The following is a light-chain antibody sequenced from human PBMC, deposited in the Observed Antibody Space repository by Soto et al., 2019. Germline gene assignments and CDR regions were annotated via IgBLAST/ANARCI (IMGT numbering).Light chain of an antibody. CDR2: GAS. Sequence: EIVLTQSPGTLSLSPGERATLSCRASQSVSSSYLAWYQQKPGQAPRLLIYGASTTATGIPARFSGSGSGTEFTLTISSLQSEYFAVYSSQPYNNWPPETLGQGTTVDIK. J-gene: IGKJ1*01. CDR3: QPYNNWPPET. CDR1: QSVSSSY. V-gene: IGKV3-15*01.